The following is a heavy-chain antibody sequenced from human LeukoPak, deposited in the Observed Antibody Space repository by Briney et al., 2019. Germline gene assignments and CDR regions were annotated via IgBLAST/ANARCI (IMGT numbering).Heavy chain of an antibody. CDR1: GGSITSYY. CDR2: VSDGGRT. CDR3: ARASTTFDD. D-gene: IGHD1-14*01. V-gene: IGHV4-59*01. Sequence: SETLSLTCSVSGGSITSYYWSWIRQPPGKGLEWIGHVSDGGRTNYSPSLRSRVSISVDTSKNQFSLKLNSVTAAVTAVYFCARASTTFDDWGQGTLVTVSS. J-gene: IGHJ4*02.